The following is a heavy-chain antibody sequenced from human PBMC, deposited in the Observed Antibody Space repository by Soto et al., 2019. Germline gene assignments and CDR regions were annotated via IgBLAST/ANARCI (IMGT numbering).Heavy chain of an antibody. D-gene: IGHD3-10*01. CDR2: VTATAESA. CDR1: GFNFDAYA. V-gene: IGHV3-23*01. J-gene: IGHJ5*02. Sequence: PGGSLRLSCTPFGFNFDAYAMSWVRQAPGKGLEWVSAVTATAESAYYTDSVRGRFIITRDNSDNMPYLQMSSLRVEDTAIYFCARGRYYDSPQDLWGRGTQVTVSS. CDR3: ARGRYYDSPQDL.